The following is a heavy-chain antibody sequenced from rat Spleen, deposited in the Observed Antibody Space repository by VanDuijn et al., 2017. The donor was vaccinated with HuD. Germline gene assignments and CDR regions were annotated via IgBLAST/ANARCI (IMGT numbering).Heavy chain of an antibody. CDR1: GYSITSNY. Sequence: EVQLQESGPGLVKPSQSLSLTCSVTGYSITSNYWGWIRKFPGNKMEWIGHISYSGSTSYNPSLKSRISITRETSKNQFFLQLNSVTTEDTTRYYCARTRIIRGTGVMDAWGQGASVTVSS. D-gene: IGHD4-3*01. V-gene: IGHV3-1*01. CDR2: ISYSGST. J-gene: IGHJ4*01. CDR3: ARTRIIRGTGVMDA.